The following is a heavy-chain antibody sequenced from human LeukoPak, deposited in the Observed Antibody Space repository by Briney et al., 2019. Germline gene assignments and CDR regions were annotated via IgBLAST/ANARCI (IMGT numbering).Heavy chain of an antibody. CDR2: IKEDESEK. D-gene: IGHD3-22*01. J-gene: IGHJ4*02. Sequence: GGSLRLSCSASGFSFSSYWMSWVRQAPGKGLEWVANIKEDESEKDYVDSVKGRFTISRDNAKNSLYLQMSSLRAEDTAVYYCAKSGVVVISGFDYWGQGTLVTVSS. CDR1: GFSFSSYW. CDR3: AKSGVVVISGFDY. V-gene: IGHV3-7*03.